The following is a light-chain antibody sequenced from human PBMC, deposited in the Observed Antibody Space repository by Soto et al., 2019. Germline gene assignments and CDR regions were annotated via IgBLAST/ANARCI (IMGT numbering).Light chain of an antibody. CDR1: QGIRSW. CDR2: TSS. Sequence: DIQMTQSPSSVSASVGDRVTITCRASQGIRSWLAWYQQKPGKAPKLLIYTSSNLQGGVPSRFSGSGSGTDFTLTISSLQPEDFATYYCQQANRFPLTFGPGTKVDIK. CDR3: QQANRFPLT. V-gene: IGKV1-12*01. J-gene: IGKJ3*01.